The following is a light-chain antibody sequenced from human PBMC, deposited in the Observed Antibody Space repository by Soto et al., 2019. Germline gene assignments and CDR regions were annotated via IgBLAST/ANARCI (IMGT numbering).Light chain of an antibody. V-gene: IGLV9-49*03. CDR1: SGYSDYK. CDR3: GADHGSGSNVV. Sequence: QSVLTQPPSASASLGASVTLTCTLSSGYSDYKVDWYQQRPGEGPRFVMRVGAGGIVGSKGDGIPDRFSVLGSDLNRYLTIKNIQEEDESDYHCGADHGSGSNVVFGGGTKLTVL. J-gene: IGLJ2*01. CDR2: VGAGGIVG.